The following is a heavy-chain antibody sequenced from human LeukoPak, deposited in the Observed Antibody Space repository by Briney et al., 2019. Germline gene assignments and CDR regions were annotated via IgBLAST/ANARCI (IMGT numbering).Heavy chain of an antibody. CDR1: GGSISSTNW. CDR2: IYDTGST. J-gene: IGHJ5*02. D-gene: IGHD6-13*01. CDR3: ARGYSRLSNWFDP. V-gene: IGHV4-4*02. Sequence: PSETLSLTCAVSGGSISSTNWWNWVRQPPGKGLEWIGEIYDTGSTNYNPSLQSRVTISVDTSKNQFSLKLSSVTAADTAVYYCARGYSRLSNWFDPWGQGTLVTVSS.